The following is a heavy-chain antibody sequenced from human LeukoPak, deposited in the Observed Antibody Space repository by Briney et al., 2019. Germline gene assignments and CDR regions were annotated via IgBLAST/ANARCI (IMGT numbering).Heavy chain of an antibody. V-gene: IGHV1-18*01. D-gene: IGHD2-2*03. Sequence: ASVKVSCKASGYTFTSYGISWVRQAPGQGLEWMGWISAYNGNTNYAQKLQGRVTMTTDTSTSTAYMELRSLRFDDTAVYYCARDLEIVVVPAAVNWFDPWGQGTLVTVSS. CDR2: ISAYNGNT. CDR3: ARDLEIVVVPAAVNWFDP. J-gene: IGHJ5*02. CDR1: GYTFTSYG.